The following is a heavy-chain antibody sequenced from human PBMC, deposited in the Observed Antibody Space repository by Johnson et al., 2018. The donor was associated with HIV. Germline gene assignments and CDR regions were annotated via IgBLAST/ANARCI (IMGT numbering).Heavy chain of an antibody. CDR3: AREGEVGRAFDI. V-gene: IGHV3-30*04. J-gene: IGHJ3*02. CDR2: ISYDGSNK. CDR1: GFTFSSYA. Sequence: VQLVESGGGVVQPGRSLRLSCAASGFTFSSYAMHWVRQAPGKGLEWVAVISYDGSNKYYADSVKVRFTISRDNSKNTLYLQMNSLRAEDTAVYYCAREGEVGRAFDIWGQGTMVTVSS. D-gene: IGHD3-16*01.